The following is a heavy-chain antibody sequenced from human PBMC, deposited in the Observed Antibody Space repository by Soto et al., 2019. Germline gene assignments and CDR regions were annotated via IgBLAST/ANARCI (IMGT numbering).Heavy chain of an antibody. CDR3: ARDARHGSGSYYRDYDTAGP. D-gene: IGHD3-10*01. Sequence: SVKVSCKASGGTFSSYAISWVRQAPGQGLEWMGGIIPIFGTANYAQKFQGRVTITADESTSTAYMELSSLRSEDTAVYYCARDARHGSGSYYRDYDTAGPWGQGTLVTVSS. CDR2: IIPIFGTA. J-gene: IGHJ5*02. CDR1: GGTFSSYA. V-gene: IGHV1-69*13.